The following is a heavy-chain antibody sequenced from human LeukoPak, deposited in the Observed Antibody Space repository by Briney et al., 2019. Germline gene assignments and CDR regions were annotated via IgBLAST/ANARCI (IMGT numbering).Heavy chain of an antibody. J-gene: IGHJ6*03. D-gene: IGHD3-10*01. CDR3: ARDGYGSGSYSYYYYMDV. V-gene: IGHV4-61*02. CDR2: IYTSGST. CDR1: GNSISSGDNY. Sequence: PSETLSLTCTVSGNSISSGDNYWSWIRQPAGKGLEWIGRIYTSGSTNYSPSLKSRVTMSVDTSKNQFSLKLSSVTAADTAVYYCARDGYGSGSYSYYYYMDVWGKGTTVTISS.